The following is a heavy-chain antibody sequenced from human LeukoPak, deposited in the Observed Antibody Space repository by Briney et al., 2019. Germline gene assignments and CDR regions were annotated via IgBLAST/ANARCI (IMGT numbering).Heavy chain of an antibody. Sequence: GGSLRLSCAASGFTFSSYAMSWVRQAPGKGLEWVSAISGSGGSTYYADSVKGRFTISRDNSKNTLYLQMNSLRAEDTAVYYCAKDVSWGGQWPVIPHSYYYGMDVWGKGTTVTVSS. CDR1: GFTFSSYA. CDR2: ISGSGGST. V-gene: IGHV3-23*01. CDR3: AKDVSWGGQWPVIPHSYYYGMDV. D-gene: IGHD6-19*01. J-gene: IGHJ6*04.